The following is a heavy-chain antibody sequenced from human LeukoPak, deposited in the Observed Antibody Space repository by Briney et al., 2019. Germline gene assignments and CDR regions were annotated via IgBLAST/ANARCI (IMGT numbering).Heavy chain of an antibody. CDR2: IKQDGSEK. D-gene: IGHD3-10*01. V-gene: IGHV3-7*01. J-gene: IGHJ4*02. CDR1: GFTFSSYS. CDR3: ARGGKLTMLRGVNDY. Sequence: GGSLRLSCAASGFTFSSYSMNWVRQAPGKGLEWVANIKQDGSEKYYVDSVKGQFTISRDNAKNSLSLQMNSLRAEDTAVYYCARGGKLTMLRGVNDYWGQGTLVTVSS.